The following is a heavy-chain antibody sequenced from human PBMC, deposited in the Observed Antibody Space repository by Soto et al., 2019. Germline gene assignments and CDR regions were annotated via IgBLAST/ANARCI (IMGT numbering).Heavy chain of an antibody. Sequence: GGSLRLSCAASGFTFSSYWMSWVRQAPGKGLEWVANIKQDGSEKYYVDSVKGRFTISRDNAKNSLYLQMNSLRAEDTAVYYCARDSSSWYVVARMDVWGKGTSVTVSS. CDR2: IKQDGSEK. J-gene: IGHJ6*04. D-gene: IGHD6-13*01. CDR1: GFTFSSYW. CDR3: ARDSSSWYVVARMDV. V-gene: IGHV3-7*04.